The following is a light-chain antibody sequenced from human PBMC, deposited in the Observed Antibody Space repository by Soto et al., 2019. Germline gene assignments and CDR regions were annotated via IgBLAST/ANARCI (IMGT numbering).Light chain of an antibody. CDR1: RSDVGSYNL. CDR3: CSYAGSSTWV. Sequence: QSALTQPASVSGSPGQSIPTSCTGTRSDVGSYNLVSWYQQHPEKAPKLRIYEVSKRPSGVSNRFSGSNSGNTASLTISGLQAEDEADYYCCSYAGSSTWVFGGGTKLTVL. V-gene: IGLV2-23*02. J-gene: IGLJ3*02. CDR2: EVS.